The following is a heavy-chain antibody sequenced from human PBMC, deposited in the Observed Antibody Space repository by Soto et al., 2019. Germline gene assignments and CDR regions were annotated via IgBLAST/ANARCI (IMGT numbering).Heavy chain of an antibody. CDR3: AGDGLYCGGDCAKGGVYYYGMDV. D-gene: IGHD2-21*02. J-gene: IGHJ6*02. Sequence: GASVKVSCKASGGTFSSYTISWVRQAPGQGLEWMGRIIPILGIANYAQKFQGRVTITADKSTSTAYMELSSLRSEDTAVYYCAGDGLYCGGDCAKGGVYYYGMDVWGQGTTVTVSS. V-gene: IGHV1-69*04. CDR1: GGTFSSYT. CDR2: IIPILGIA.